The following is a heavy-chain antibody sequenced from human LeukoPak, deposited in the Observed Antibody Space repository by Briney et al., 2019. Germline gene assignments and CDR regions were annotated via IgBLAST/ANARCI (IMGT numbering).Heavy chain of an antibody. CDR3: ARGEHSVDS. CDR2: IYSSGYT. J-gene: IGHJ4*02. CDR1: GGAIRSHY. V-gene: IGHV4-4*07. Sequence: SETLSLTCTVSGGAIRSHYWNWILQPAGKGLEWIGRIYSSGYTNDNPFLKSRITMSVDMSKDQFSLRLNSVTAADTAVYYCARGEHSVDSWGQGMLVTVSS. D-gene: IGHD1/OR15-1a*01.